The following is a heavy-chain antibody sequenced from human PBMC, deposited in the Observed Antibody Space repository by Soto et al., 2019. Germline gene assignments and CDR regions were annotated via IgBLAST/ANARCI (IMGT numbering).Heavy chain of an antibody. V-gene: IGHV4-59*11. CDR1: GGSISSHY. J-gene: IGHJ3*02. CDR3: ARRLLDDSRGYYYDAFDI. D-gene: IGHD3-22*01. Sequence: QVQLQESGPGLVKPSETLSLTCTVSGGSISSHYWSWIRQPPGKGLECIGYIYYSGSTNYNPSLESRLTIAVDTSKNQFSLNLSCVTAADTAVYYCARRLLDDSRGYYYDAFDIWGQGTMVTVSS. CDR2: IYYSGST.